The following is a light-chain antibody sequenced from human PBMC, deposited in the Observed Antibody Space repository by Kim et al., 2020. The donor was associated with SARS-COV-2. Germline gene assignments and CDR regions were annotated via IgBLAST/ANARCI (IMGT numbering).Light chain of an antibody. Sequence: IQMTQSPSTLSASVGDRVTITCRASQNIDAWLAWYQQRPGKAPKLLIYTASTLESGVPSRFSGSVSGTEFTLTISSLQPDDFATYYCQQYKNYPVTFGGGTKVDIK. CDR2: TAS. V-gene: IGKV1-5*03. CDR1: QNIDAW. CDR3: QQYKNYPVT. J-gene: IGKJ4*01.